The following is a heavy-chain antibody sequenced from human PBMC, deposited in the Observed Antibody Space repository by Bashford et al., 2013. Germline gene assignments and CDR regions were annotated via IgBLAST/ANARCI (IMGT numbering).Heavy chain of an antibody. CDR3: ASGKSRGGFDY. CDR2: IFGTA. D-gene: IGHD1-14*01. V-gene: IGHV1-69*01. J-gene: IGHJ4*02. Sequence: IFGTANYAQKFQGRVTITADESTSTAYMELSSLRSEDTAVYYCASGKSRGGFDYWGQGTLVTVSS.